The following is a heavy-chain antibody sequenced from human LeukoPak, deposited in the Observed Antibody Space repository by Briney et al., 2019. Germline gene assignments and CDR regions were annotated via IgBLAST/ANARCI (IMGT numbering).Heavy chain of an antibody. V-gene: IGHV1-69*06. CDR1: GCTFSSYA. J-gene: IGHJ4*02. CDR2: IIPIFGTA. CDR3: ARGRSGVDRPAFDY. D-gene: IGHD1-26*01. Sequence: SVKVSCKSSGCTFSSYAISGVRQAPGQGLEWMGRIIPIFGTANYAQKLQGRVTITADKSTSTAYMELSSLRSEDTAVYYCARGRSGVDRPAFDYWGQGTLVTVSS.